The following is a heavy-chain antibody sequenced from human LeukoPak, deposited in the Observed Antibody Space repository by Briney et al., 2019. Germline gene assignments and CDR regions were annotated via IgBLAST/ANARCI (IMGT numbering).Heavy chain of an antibody. CDR1: GFTFSSYE. Sequence: PGGSLRLSCAASGFTFSSYEMNWVRQAPGKGLEWVSYISSSGSTIYYADSVKGRFTISRDNAKNSLYLQMNSLRAEDTAVYYCAKVGYSNYEFDYWGQGTLVTVSS. V-gene: IGHV3-48*03. CDR2: ISSSGSTI. CDR3: AKVGYSNYEFDY. J-gene: IGHJ4*02. D-gene: IGHD4-11*01.